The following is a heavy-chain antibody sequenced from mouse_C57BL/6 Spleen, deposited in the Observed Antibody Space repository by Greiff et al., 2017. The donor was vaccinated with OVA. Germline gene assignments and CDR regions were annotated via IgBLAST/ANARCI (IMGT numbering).Heavy chain of an antibody. J-gene: IGHJ2*01. CDR1: GYTFTSYW. CDR3: ARGVYGSSLYYFDY. Sequence: VQLQQPGAELVKPGASVKLSCKASGYTFTSYWMHWVKQRPGQGLEWIGMIHPNSGSTNYNEKFKSKATLTVDKSSSTAYMQLSSLTSEDSAVYYCARGVYGSSLYYFDYWGQGTTLTVSS. D-gene: IGHD1-1*01. V-gene: IGHV1-64*01. CDR2: IHPNSGST.